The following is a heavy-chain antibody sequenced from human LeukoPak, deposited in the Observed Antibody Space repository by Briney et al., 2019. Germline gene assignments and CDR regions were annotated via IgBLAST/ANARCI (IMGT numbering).Heavy chain of an antibody. CDR3: AKDLNFLAFDI. CDR1: GFTFKDAW. CDR2: ISGNGAST. D-gene: IGHD1-7*01. J-gene: IGHJ3*02. Sequence: PGGSLRLSCVASGFTFKDAWMSWVRQAPGKGLEWVSVISGNGASTYYADSVKGRFTISRDNSKNTLYLQMNSLRAEDTALYYCAKDLNFLAFDIWGQGTMVTVSS. V-gene: IGHV3-23*01.